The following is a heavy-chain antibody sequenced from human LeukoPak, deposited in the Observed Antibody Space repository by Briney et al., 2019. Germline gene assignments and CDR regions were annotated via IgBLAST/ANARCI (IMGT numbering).Heavy chain of an antibody. Sequence: SVKVSCKASGGTFSSYAISWVRQAPGQGVEWMGRIILILGIANYAQKFQGRVTITADKSTSTAYMELSRLRSDDTAVYYCARLFDTRSYGFPGDYDYWGQGTLVTVSS. CDR3: ARLFDTRSYGFPGDYDY. V-gene: IGHV1-69*04. D-gene: IGHD5-18*01. CDR2: IILILGIA. J-gene: IGHJ4*02. CDR1: GGTFSSYA.